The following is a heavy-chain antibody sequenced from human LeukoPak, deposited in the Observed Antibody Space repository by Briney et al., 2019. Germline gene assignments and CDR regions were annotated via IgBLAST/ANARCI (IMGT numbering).Heavy chain of an antibody. J-gene: IGHJ3*02. CDR3: AGSGFNYGDHAFDI. Sequence: GGSLRLSCAASGFTVDDYGMSWVRHAPGKGLEWVSGINWKGGSTVYAESGEGRFTISRDNAKNSLYLQMNSLRVEDTALYYCAGSGFNYGDHAFDIWGQGTMVTVSS. CDR2: INWKGGST. CDR1: GFTVDDYG. V-gene: IGHV3-20*04. D-gene: IGHD4-17*01.